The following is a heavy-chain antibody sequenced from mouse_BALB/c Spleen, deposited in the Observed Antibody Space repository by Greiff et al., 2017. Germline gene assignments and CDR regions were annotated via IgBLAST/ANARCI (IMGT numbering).Heavy chain of an antibody. V-gene: IGHV2-2*02. CDR1: GFSLTSYG. J-gene: IGHJ2*01. CDR2: IWSGGST. Sequence: QVHVKQSGPGLVQPSQSLSITCTVSGFSLTSYGVHWVRQSPGKGLEWLGVIWSGGSTDYNAAFISRLSISKDNSKSQVFFKMNSLQANDTAIYYCARNAPFAVYFDYWGQGTTLTVSS. CDR3: ARNAPFAVYFDY.